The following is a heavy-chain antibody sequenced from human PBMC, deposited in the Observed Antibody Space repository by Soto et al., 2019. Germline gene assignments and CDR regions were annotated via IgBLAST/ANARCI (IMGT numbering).Heavy chain of an antibody. D-gene: IGHD4-17*01. V-gene: IGHV3-23*01. CDR2: ISGSGGST. CDR3: AKVGGPYGGNGKY. CDR1: GFTFSSYA. J-gene: IGHJ4*02. Sequence: GGSLRLSCAASGFTFSSYAMSWVRQAPGKGLEWVSSISGSGGSTYHADSVKGRFSISRDNSKNTLYLQMNSLRAEDTAVYYCAKVGGPYGGNGKYWGQGTLVTVS.